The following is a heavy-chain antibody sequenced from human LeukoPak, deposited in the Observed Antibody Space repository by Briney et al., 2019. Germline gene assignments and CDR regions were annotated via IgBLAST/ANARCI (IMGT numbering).Heavy chain of an antibody. CDR2: ISGSGAGT. Sequence: SGGSLRLSCAASGFTFSSYAMSWVRPAPGKGLEWVSDISGSGAGTYYADSVKGRFTISRDNSKNTVYLQMNSLRAEDTAIYYCARDSPSITPDYWGQGILVTVSS. CDR3: ARDSPSITPDY. J-gene: IGHJ4*02. D-gene: IGHD1-20*01. CDR1: GFTFSSYA. V-gene: IGHV3-23*01.